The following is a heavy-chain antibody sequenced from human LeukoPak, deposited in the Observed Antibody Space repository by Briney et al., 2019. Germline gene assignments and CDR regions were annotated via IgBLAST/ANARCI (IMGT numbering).Heavy chain of an antibody. CDR1: GFTFTSYD. CDR3: VRVAAAGKGFDY. J-gene: IGHJ4*02. D-gene: IGHD6-13*01. V-gene: IGHV3-30*02. CDR2: IRFDRNNK. Sequence: GGSLRLSCAASGFTFTSYDMHWVRQAPGKGLEWVAFIRFDRNNKYYADSVKGRFTISRDNSKNTMYLQMNSLRAGDTAVYYCVRVAAAGKGFDYWGQGTLVTVSS.